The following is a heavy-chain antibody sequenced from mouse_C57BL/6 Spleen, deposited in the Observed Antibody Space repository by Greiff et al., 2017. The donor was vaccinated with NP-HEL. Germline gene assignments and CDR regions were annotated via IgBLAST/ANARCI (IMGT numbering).Heavy chain of an antibody. D-gene: IGHD2-5*01. CDR2: IHPSDSDT. V-gene: IGHV1-74*01. Sequence: VQLQQPGAELVKPGASVKVSCKASGYTFTSYWMYWVKQRPGQGLEWIGRIHPSDSDTNYNQKFKGKATLTVDKSSSTAYMQLSSLTSEDSAVYYCASYSNYFYYFDYWGQGTTLTVSS. CDR1: GYTFTSYW. J-gene: IGHJ2*01. CDR3: ASYSNYFYYFDY.